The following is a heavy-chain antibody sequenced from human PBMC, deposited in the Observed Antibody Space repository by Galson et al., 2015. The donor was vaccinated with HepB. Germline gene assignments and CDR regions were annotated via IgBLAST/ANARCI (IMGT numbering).Heavy chain of an antibody. CDR2: LSRSGYTV. D-gene: IGHD5-24*01. CDR3: ARHHDGYGHSDS. J-gene: IGHJ4*02. V-gene: IGHV3-48*03. CDR1: GFTISSYE. Sequence: SLRLSCAASGFTISSYEMNWVRQAPGKGLEWISYLSRSGYTVRYADSVKGRFTISRGNARNSLYLQMDSLRVEDTAVYYCARHHDGYGHSDSWGQGTLVTVSS.